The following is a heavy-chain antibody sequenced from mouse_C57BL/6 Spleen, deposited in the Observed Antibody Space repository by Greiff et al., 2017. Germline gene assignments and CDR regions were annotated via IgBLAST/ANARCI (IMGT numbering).Heavy chain of an antibody. D-gene: IGHD1-1*01. V-gene: IGHV1-81*01. CDR3: ERITTETPYYLDY. J-gene: IGHJ2*01. Sequence: QVQLQQSGAELARPGASVKLSCKASGYTFTNYGISWVKQRTGQGLEWIGEIYPRSGNTYYNEKFKGKATLTADKSSSTAYLELRSLTSEDAAVYVCERITTETPYYLDYWGQGTTLTVSS. CDR1: GYTFTNYG. CDR2: IYPRSGNT.